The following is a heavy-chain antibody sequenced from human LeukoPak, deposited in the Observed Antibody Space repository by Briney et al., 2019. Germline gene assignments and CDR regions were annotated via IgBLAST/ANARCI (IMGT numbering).Heavy chain of an antibody. CDR3: AREGFFDYGGNDSFDY. J-gene: IGHJ4*02. CDR2: ISAYNGNT. CDR1: GYTFTSYG. D-gene: IGHD4-23*01. V-gene: IGHV1-18*01. Sequence: GASVKVSCKASGYTFTSYGISWVRQAPGQGLEWMGWISAYNGNTNYAQKLQGRVTMTTDTSTSTAYMELRSLRSDDTAVYYCAREGFFDYGGNDSFDYWGQGTLVTVSS.